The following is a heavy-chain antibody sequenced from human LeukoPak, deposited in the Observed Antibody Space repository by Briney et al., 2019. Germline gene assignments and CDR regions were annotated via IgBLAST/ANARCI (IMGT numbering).Heavy chain of an antibody. CDR1: GGSISSYY. CDR3: ARVGRRSYSSSPPGAEYFQH. CDR2: IYYSGST. J-gene: IGHJ1*01. D-gene: IGHD6-13*01. Sequence: KPSETLSLTCTVSGGSISSYYWSWIRQPPGKGLEWIGYIYYSGSTNYKSSLKSRVTISVDTSKNQFSLKLSSVTAADTAVYYCARVGRRSYSSSPPGAEYFQHWGQGTLVTVSS. V-gene: IGHV4-59*08.